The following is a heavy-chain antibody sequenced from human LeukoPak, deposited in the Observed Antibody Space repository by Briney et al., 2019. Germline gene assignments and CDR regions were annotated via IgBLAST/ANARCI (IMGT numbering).Heavy chain of an antibody. CDR2: ITSSSNYI. CDR1: VFTFSSFS. J-gene: IGHJ4*02. Sequence: GGSLRLSCAASVFTFSSFSMNWVRQAPGKGLEWVSSITSSSNYIYYASSVRGRFTISRDNAKNSLYLQMNSLRAEDTAVYYCARDLRLWGQGTLVTVSS. CDR3: ARDLRL. V-gene: IGHV3-21*01.